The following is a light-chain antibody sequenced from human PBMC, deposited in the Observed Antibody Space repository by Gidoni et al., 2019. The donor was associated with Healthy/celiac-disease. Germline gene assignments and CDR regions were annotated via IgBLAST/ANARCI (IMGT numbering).Light chain of an antibody. Sequence: SYELTQPPSVSVSPGQTARITCSGDALPKQYAYWYQQKPGQAPVLVIYKDRERPSGNPERFSGSSSGTTVTLTISGVQAEDEADYYCQSADSSGTYRGVVFGGGTKLTVL. CDR1: ALPKQY. CDR3: QSADSSGTYRGVV. V-gene: IGLV3-25*03. J-gene: IGLJ2*01. CDR2: KDR.